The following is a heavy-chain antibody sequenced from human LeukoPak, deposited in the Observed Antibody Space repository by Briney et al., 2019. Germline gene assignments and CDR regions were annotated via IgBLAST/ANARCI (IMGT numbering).Heavy chain of an antibody. CDR3: ARRHCSSTSCGTHDY. Sequence: SETLSLTCTVSGGSISSSSYYWGWIRQPPGKGLEWIGGIYYSGSTYYNPSLKSRVTISVDTSKNQFSLKLSSVTAADTAVYYCARRHCSSTSCGTHDYWGQGTLVTVSS. CDR1: GGSISSSSYY. J-gene: IGHJ4*02. D-gene: IGHD2-2*01. V-gene: IGHV4-39*01. CDR2: IYYSGST.